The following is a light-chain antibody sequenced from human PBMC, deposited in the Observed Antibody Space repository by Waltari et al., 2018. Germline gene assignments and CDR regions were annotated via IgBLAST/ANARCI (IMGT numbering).Light chain of an antibody. CDR3: CSYAGSTTYVL. CDR1: GSDVGSFNL. V-gene: IGLV2-23*02. Sequence: QSVLTQPPSASATPGQRVTIPCSGTGSDVGSFNLVSWYQLLPGKAPKLLISEVNKRPSGVSNRFFGSKSGITASLTISGLQAGDEADYYCCSYAGSTTYVLFGGGTK. J-gene: IGLJ2*01. CDR2: EVN.